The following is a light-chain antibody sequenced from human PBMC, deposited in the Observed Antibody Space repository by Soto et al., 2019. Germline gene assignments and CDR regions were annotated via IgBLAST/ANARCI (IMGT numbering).Light chain of an antibody. CDR2: EVS. J-gene: IGLJ1*01. V-gene: IGLV2-18*02. Sequence: QSVLTQPPSVSGSPGQSVAISCTGTSSDVGSNNRVAWYQQSPGTAPKRMIYEVSNRPTGVPDRFSGSKSGNTASLTISGLQAEDEDDYYCSSFTSSSTYVFGTGTKVTVL. CDR1: SSDVGSNNR. CDR3: SSFTSSSTYV.